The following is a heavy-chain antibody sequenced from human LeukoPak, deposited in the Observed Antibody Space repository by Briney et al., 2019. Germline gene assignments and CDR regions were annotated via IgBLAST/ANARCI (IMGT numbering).Heavy chain of an antibody. CDR2: ISGKCGST. J-gene: IGHJ3*01. D-gene: IGHD2-21*02. Sequence: GGSLRLSCAASGFTFGSNAMSWVRQAPGKGLEWVSTISGKCGSTYYADSVKGRFTISRDNFKHTVFLRMKSLRAEDTAVYYCAKVVLLLTASDAFDFWGEGTKVTVYS. CDR1: GFTFGSNA. CDR3: AKVVLLLTASDAFDF. V-gene: IGHV3-23*01.